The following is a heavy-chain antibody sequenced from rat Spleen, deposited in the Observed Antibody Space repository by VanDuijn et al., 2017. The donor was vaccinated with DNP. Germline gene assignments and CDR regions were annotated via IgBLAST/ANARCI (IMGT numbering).Heavy chain of an antibody. J-gene: IGHJ3*01. CDR3: TRPDYYDGSYYYGWFAF. CDR1: RFTFSDYY. D-gene: IGHD1-12*02. CDR2: ISYDGDNT. V-gene: IGHV5-20*01. Sequence: EVKLVESGGGLVQPGRSLKLSCVASRFTFSDYYMAWVRQTPTKGLEWVASISYDGDNTYYRGSVRGRFIISRDNAKSTLYLQMDSLRSEDTATYYCTRPDYYDGSYYYGWFAFWGQGTLVTVSS.